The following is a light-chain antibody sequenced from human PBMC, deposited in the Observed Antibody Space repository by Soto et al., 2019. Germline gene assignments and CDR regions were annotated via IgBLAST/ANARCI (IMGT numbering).Light chain of an antibody. CDR3: QQYNNWPPSVT. V-gene: IGKV3-15*01. Sequence: EIAMTQSPATLSVSPGERATLSCRASQSVSSNLAWYQQKPGQAPRLLIYGASTRATGIPARFSGSGSGTEFTLTISSLQSEDFAVYYCQQYNNWPPSVTFGQGTKVDIK. J-gene: IGKJ1*01. CDR2: GAS. CDR1: QSVSSN.